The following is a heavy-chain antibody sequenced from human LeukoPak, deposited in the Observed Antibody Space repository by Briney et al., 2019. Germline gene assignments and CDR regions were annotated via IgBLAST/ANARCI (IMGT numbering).Heavy chain of an antibody. CDR1: GGSISSSSYY. V-gene: IGHV4-61*01. CDR2: IYYSGST. J-gene: IGHJ4*02. CDR3: ARDAGKYYYGSGSFGAGNHFDY. Sequence: SETLSLTCTVSGGSISSSSYYWGWIRQPPGKGLEWIGYIYYSGSTNYNPSLKSRVTISVDTSKNQFSLKLSSVTAADTAVYYCARDAGKYYYGSGSFGAGNHFDYWGQGTLVTVSS. D-gene: IGHD3-10*01.